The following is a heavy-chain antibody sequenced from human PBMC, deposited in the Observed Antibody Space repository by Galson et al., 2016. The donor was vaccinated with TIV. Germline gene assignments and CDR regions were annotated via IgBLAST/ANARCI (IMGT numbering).Heavy chain of an antibody. D-gene: IGHD3-3*01. J-gene: IGHJ6*02. CDR3: AHTRGDFWSGPYHVYFGMDV. CDR2: IYWNDDK. CDR1: GFSLTTGGLG. V-gene: IGHV2-5*01. Sequence: PALVKPTQTLTLTCTFSGFSLTTGGLGVGWIRQPPGKALEWLALIYWNDDKRYSPSLKNRLIITKDTSKNQVVLTLTNMDPVDTATYFCAHTRGDFWSGPYHVYFGMDVGGQGTTVTVSS.